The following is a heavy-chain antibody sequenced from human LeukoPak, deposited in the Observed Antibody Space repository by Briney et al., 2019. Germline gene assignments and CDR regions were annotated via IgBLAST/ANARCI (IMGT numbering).Heavy chain of an antibody. CDR3: AKGHSSGWPYYFDY. J-gene: IGHJ4*02. Sequence: GGSLRLSCAASGIMFSDYAMSWVRQAPGKGLEWVSAISGSGGSTYYADSVKGRFTISRDNSKSTLYLQVNSLRAEDTAVYYCAKGHSSGWPYYFDYWGQGTLVTVSS. CDR2: ISGSGGST. D-gene: IGHD6-19*01. V-gene: IGHV3-23*01. CDR1: GIMFSDYA.